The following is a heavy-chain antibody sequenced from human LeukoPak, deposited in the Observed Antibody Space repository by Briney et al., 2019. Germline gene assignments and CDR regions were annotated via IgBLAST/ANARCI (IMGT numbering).Heavy chain of an antibody. J-gene: IGHJ1*01. CDR3: ARLERSGAPGTQY. D-gene: IGHD6-13*01. V-gene: IGHV4-39*01. CDR1: GDSISSSSYY. Sequence: SETLSLTCTVSGDSISSSSYYWGWIRQPPGKGLEWIGSFYLGERTSYNPSLNSRATISVDTSKNEVSLNVYSVTAADTAVYYCARLERSGAPGTQYWGQGALVTVSS. CDR2: FYLGERT.